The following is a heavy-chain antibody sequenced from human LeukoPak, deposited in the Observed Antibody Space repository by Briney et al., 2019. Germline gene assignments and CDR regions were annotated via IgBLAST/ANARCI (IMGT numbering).Heavy chain of an antibody. CDR3: ARPLGRGGSYYGY. CDR2: ISSSSSNI. Sequence: PGGSLRLSCTTSGFTSSRYSMNWVRQAPGKGLEWISYISSSSSNIQYADSVKGRFTISRDNAKNSVYLQMNSLRAEDTGVYYCARPLGRGGSYYGYWGHGTLLTVSS. CDR1: GFTSSRYS. J-gene: IGHJ4*01. D-gene: IGHD1-26*01. V-gene: IGHV3-48*04.